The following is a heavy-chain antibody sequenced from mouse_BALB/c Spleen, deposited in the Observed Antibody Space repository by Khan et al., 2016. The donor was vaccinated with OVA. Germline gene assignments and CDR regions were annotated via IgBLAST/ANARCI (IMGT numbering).Heavy chain of an antibody. CDR2: ISTYYGDA. CDR3: TRGGGGNRFAY. V-gene: IGHV1S137*01. CDR1: GYTFTDFT. Sequence: QVQLKESGAELVRPGVSVKISCKGSGYTFTDFTLHWMKQSHTKSLEWIGVISTYYGDATYNQKFKGKATMTVDKASSTAYLELARLTSEDSAIYDVTRGGGGNRFAYWGQGTLVTVAA. J-gene: IGHJ3*01.